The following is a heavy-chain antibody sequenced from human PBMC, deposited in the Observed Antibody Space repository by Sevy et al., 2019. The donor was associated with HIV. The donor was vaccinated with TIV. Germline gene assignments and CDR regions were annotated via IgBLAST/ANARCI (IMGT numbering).Heavy chain of an antibody. J-gene: IGHJ5*02. CDR1: GGSLSSGEFY. V-gene: IGHV4-30-4*01. CDR3: ARDRPDYGDSAQNFDP. D-gene: IGHD4-17*01. Sequence: SETLSLTCSVSGGSLSSGEFYWSWIRQPPGKGLEWIGYIYYNGNTYYNPSLKNRLTMSINTFRNHFSLKLTSVTAADTAVYYCARDRPDYGDSAQNFDPWGHGILVTVSS. CDR2: IYYNGNT.